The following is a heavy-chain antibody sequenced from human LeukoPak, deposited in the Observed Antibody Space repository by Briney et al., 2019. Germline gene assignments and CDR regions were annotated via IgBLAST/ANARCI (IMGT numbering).Heavy chain of an antibody. CDR3: VKVYSSSWYFNWFDP. Sequence: GGSLRLSCAASGFTFSSYAMSWVRQAPGKGLEGVSAISGSGGSTYYADSVKGRFTISRDNSKNTLYLQMNSLRAEDTAVYYCVKVYSSSWYFNWFDPWGQGTLVTVSS. V-gene: IGHV3-23*01. CDR2: ISGSGGST. J-gene: IGHJ5*02. D-gene: IGHD6-13*01. CDR1: GFTFSSYA.